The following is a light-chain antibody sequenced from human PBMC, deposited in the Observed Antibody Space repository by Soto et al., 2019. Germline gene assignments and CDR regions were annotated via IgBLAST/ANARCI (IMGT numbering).Light chain of an antibody. CDR1: QSMNSW. CDR3: QQYNSFSPWT. CDR2: DAS. Sequence: DIQMTQSPSTLSASVGDRVTITCRASQSMNSWLAWYQQKPGKAPKLLIYDASSLESGVPSRFSGSGSGTEFTLTISSLQPDDVATYYCQQYNSFSPWTFGQGTKVEIK. J-gene: IGKJ1*01. V-gene: IGKV1-5*01.